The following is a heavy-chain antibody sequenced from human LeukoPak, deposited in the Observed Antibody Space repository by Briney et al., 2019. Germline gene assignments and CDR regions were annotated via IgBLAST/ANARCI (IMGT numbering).Heavy chain of an antibody. V-gene: IGHV1-8*01. CDR2: MNPNSGNT. D-gene: IGHD1-26*01. CDR3: AGGAGPLVGAEGLVDY. CDR1: GYTFTSYD. J-gene: IGHJ4*02. Sequence: GASVKVSCEASGYTFTSYDINWVRQATGQGLEWMGWMNPNSGNTGYAQKFQGRVTMTRNTSISTAYMELSSLRSEDTAVYYCAGGAGPLVGAEGLVDYWGQGTLVTVSS.